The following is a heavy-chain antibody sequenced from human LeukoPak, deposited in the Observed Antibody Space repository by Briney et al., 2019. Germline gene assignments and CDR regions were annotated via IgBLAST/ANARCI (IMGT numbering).Heavy chain of an antibody. CDR3: ARSITMLRGIHDAFDI. Sequence: GASVKVSCKASGYTFASYGISWVRQAPGQGLEWMGWISPYNGNTNYLQKFQGRVTMTTDTSTSTAYMELRSLRSDDTAVYYCARSITMLRGIHDAFDIWGQGTMVTVSS. J-gene: IGHJ3*02. V-gene: IGHV1-18*01. CDR2: ISPYNGNT. D-gene: IGHD3-10*01. CDR1: GYTFASYG.